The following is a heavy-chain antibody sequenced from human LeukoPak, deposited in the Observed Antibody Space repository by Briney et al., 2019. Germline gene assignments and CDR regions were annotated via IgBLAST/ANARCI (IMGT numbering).Heavy chain of an antibody. V-gene: IGHV4-39*07. CDR3: ARGLYGEGHMDV. CDR1: GGSISSRDHY. J-gene: IGHJ6*03. D-gene: IGHD4-17*01. CDR2: LSRDGS. Sequence: SETLSLTCTVSGGSISSRDHYWVWIRQPPGKGLEWIGSLSRDGSFYNPSLKRRVTMSADTSENQFSLNVRSVTAADTAVYFCARGLYGEGHMDVWGKGTTVIVSS.